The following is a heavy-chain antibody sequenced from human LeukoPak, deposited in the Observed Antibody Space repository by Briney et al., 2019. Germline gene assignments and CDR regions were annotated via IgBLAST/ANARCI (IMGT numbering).Heavy chain of an antibody. V-gene: IGHV4-39*01. CDR3: AGQGPRPEPPLDY. CDR2: IYYSGST. CDR1: GGSISSSSYY. J-gene: IGHJ4*02. Sequence: SETLSLTCTVSGGSISSSSYYWGWIRQPPGKGLEWIGSIYYSGSTYYNPSLKSRVTISVDTSKNQFSLKLSSVTAADTAVYYCAGQGPRPEPPLDYWGQGTLVTVSS. D-gene: IGHD1-14*01.